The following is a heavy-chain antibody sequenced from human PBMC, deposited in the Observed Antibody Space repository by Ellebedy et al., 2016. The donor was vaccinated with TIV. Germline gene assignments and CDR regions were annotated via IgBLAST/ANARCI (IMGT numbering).Heavy chain of an antibody. Sequence: GGSLRLXXVASGFTFRSHGIYWVRQAPGKGLEWVAVISSDGSNKYYADSVKGRFTISRDNSKNTLYLQMNSLRTDDMAVYYCARGGSLGSSDYWGQGTLVTVSS. J-gene: IGHJ4*02. D-gene: IGHD3-16*01. CDR1: GFTFRSHG. CDR3: ARGGSLGSSDY. CDR2: ISSDGSNK. V-gene: IGHV3-30*03.